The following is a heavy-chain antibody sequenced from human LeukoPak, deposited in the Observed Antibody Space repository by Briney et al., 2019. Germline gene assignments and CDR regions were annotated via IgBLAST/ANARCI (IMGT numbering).Heavy chain of an antibody. CDR3: ARDQGAAGDY. CDR1: GFTFSSYW. D-gene: IGHD6-13*01. V-gene: IGHV3-7*01. Sequence: GGSLRLSCVGSGFTFSSYWMTWVRQAPGKGLEWVANINEDGSEKFYVDSVKGRFTISRDNAKKSVYLQMNSLIVEVTGLYYCARDQGAAGDYWGQGTLVTVSS. J-gene: IGHJ4*02. CDR2: INEDGSEK.